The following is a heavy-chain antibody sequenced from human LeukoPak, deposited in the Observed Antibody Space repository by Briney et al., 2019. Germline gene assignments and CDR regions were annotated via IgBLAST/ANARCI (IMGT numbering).Heavy chain of an antibody. V-gene: IGHV4-34*01. CDR2: INHSGST. Sequence: PSETLSLTCAVYGGSFSGYYWSWIRQPPGKGLEWIGEINHSGSTNYNPSLKSRLTISVDTSKKQFSLKLSSVTAADTAVYYCARGPPYDFWSGYYTRGFDYWGQGTLVTVSS. J-gene: IGHJ4*02. CDR3: ARGPPYDFWSGYYTRGFDY. D-gene: IGHD3-3*01. CDR1: GGSFSGYY.